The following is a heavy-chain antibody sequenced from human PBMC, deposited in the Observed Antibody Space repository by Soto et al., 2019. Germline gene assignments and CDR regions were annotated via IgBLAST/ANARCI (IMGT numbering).Heavy chain of an antibody. CDR1: GYTFTGYY. D-gene: IGHD6-13*01. V-gene: IGHV1-2*02. J-gene: IGHJ3*02. CDR2: INPNSGGT. Sequence: AAVKVSCKASGYTFTGYYMHWVRQAPGQGLEWTGWINPNSGGTNYAQKFQGRVTMTRDTSISTAYMELSRLRSDDTAVYYCARDSSPPPDAFDIWGQGTMVTVSS. CDR3: ARDSSPPPDAFDI.